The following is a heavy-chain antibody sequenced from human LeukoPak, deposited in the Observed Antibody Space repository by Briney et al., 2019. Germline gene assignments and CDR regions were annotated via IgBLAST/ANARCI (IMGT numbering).Heavy chain of an antibody. CDR2: INPDGNKK. D-gene: IGHD5-18*01. V-gene: IGHV3-7*01. CDR1: GFIFSTTW. J-gene: IGHJ4*02. Sequence: GGSLRLSCAASGFIFSTTWKNWVRQAPGKGLEWVASINPDGNKKYSADSVKGRFTISRDNAENSLYLQMNSLRVEDTAFYYCARDLAYSRLDYWGQGMLVTVSS. CDR3: ARDLAYSRLDY.